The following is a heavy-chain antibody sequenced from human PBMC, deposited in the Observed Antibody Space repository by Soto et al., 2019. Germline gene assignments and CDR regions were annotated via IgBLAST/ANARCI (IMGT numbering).Heavy chain of an antibody. CDR1: GADITTYS. D-gene: IGHD6-19*01. J-gene: IGHJ6*02. CDR3: ARDREAGYNFYSGMDV. CDR2: IYTSASI. V-gene: IGHV4-4*07. Sequence: LSLTCSVSGADITTYSWTWIRQPAGKGLEWIGRIYTSASINYNPYLKGRVTLSVDTSTNQVSLRLASVTAADTAIYYCARDREAGYNFYSGMDVWGQGTTVTVSS.